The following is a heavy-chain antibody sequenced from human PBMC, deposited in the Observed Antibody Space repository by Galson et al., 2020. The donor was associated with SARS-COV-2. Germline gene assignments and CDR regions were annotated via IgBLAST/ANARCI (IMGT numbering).Heavy chain of an antibody. CDR1: GYTFTAYY. D-gene: IGHD4-17*01. J-gene: IGHJ3*02. Sequence: ASVKVYCKTSGYTFTAYYIHWVRQAPGQGLEWMGWINPNSGDTNYEQKFQGRVTVTRDASISTAYMELTRLQSDDTAVYYCARLHYGEYAPEAFDIWGPGTRVTVAS. V-gene: IGHV1-2*02. CDR3: ARLHYGEYAPEAFDI. CDR2: INPNSGDT.